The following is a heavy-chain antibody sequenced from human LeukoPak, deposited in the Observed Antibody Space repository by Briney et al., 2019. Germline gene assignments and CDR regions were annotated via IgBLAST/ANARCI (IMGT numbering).Heavy chain of an antibody. CDR3: ARVLRGEVTSNCFDP. CDR2: ISNSGTT. V-gene: IGHV4-59*01. Sequence: PSETLSLTCTVSGGSINDYYWTWIRQAPGKGLEWLGYISNSGTTDYNPSLKSRVTMSVDTFKNEFSLKVTSVTAADTAMYYCARVLRGEVTSNCFDPWGQGTLVTVSS. J-gene: IGHJ5*02. CDR1: GGSINDYY. D-gene: IGHD2-21*02.